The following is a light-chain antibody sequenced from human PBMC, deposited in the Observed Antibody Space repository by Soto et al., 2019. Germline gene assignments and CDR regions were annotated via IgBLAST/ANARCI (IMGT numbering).Light chain of an antibody. V-gene: IGKV2-28*01. J-gene: IGKJ1*01. Sequence: DIVMTQSPLSLPVTPGEPASISCRSSQSLLHSNGYNYLDWYLQKPGQSPQLLIYLGSNRASGVPERFSGSGSSTDFTLKISRVEAEDVGVYYCMQALQTPWTFGQGTKVEIK. CDR2: LGS. CDR3: MQALQTPWT. CDR1: QSLLHSNGYNY.